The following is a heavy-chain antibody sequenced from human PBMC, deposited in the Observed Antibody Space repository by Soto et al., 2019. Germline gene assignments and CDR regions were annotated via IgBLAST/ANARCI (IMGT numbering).Heavy chain of an antibody. Sequence: SETLSLTCGVYDGSFSNNYWTWFRQPPGKGLEWIGEISPSGTTKYIPPLKSRVTISLDTSKMHSSLKVTSVTAADTAVYYCAASLWFGSQPEIWGQGTLVTVSS. D-gene: IGHD3-10*01. CDR3: AASLWFGSQPEI. CDR1: DGSFSNNY. J-gene: IGHJ4*02. V-gene: IGHV4-34*01. CDR2: ISPSGTT.